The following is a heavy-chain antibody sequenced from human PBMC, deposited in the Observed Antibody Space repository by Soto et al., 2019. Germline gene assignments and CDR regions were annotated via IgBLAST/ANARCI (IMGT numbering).Heavy chain of an antibody. J-gene: IGHJ5*02. CDR3: ASLGPPRYCSGGSCYSWGMNNWLDP. V-gene: IGHV4-59*01. Sequence: SETLSLTCTVSGGSISSYYWSWIRQPPGKGLEWIGYIYYSGSTNYNPSLKSRVTISVDTSKNQFSLKLSSVTAADTAVYYCASLGPPRYCSGGSCYSWGMNNWLDPWGQGTLVTVSS. D-gene: IGHD2-15*01. CDR1: GGSISSYY. CDR2: IYYSGST.